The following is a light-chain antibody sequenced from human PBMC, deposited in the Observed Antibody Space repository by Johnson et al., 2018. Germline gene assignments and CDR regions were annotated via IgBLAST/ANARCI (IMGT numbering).Light chain of an antibody. CDR2: ENN. CDR3: GTWDSSLMTGNV. V-gene: IGLV1-51*02. CDR1: SSNIGNNY. J-gene: IGLJ1*01. Sequence: QSVLTQPPSVSAAPGQKVTISCSGSSSNIGNNYVSWYQQLPGTAPKLLIYENNKRPSGIPDRFSGSKSGTSATLGITGLQTGDEADYYCGTWDSSLMTGNVFGTWTKVTVL.